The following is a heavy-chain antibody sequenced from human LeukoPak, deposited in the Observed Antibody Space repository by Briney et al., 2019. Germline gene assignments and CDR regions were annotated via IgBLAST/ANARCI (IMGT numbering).Heavy chain of an antibody. J-gene: IGHJ6*02. Sequence: GGSLRLSCAASGFSFSTYGMSWVRQAPGKGLDWVSAISGSAAGGGTYYADSVKGRFTIAGDNSQNTLYLQMSSLRAEDTAVYYCAKTRGHDMDVWGQGTTVIVSS. CDR3: AKTRGHDMDV. CDR2: ISGSAAGGGT. D-gene: IGHD3-16*01. V-gene: IGHV3-23*01. CDR1: GFSFSTYG.